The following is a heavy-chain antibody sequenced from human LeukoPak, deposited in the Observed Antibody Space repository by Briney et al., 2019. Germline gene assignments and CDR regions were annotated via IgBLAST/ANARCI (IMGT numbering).Heavy chain of an antibody. CDR1: GFTFSSYW. D-gene: IGHD5-12*01. Sequence: GGSLRLSCAASGFTFSSYWMSWVRQAPGKGLEWVANIKQDGSEKYYVDSVKGRFTISRDNAKNSLYLQMNSLRAEDTAVYYCARDLSGMATIRDWFDPWGQGTLVTVSS. CDR2: IKQDGSEK. J-gene: IGHJ5*02. V-gene: IGHV3-7*01. CDR3: ARDLSGMATIRDWFDP.